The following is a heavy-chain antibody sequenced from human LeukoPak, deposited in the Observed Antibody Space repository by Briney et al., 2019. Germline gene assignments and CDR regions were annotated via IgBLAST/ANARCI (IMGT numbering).Heavy chain of an antibody. V-gene: IGHV3-15*01. D-gene: IGHD3-16*01. CDR2: FKIKADGGTT. J-gene: IGHJ4*02. CDR1: VTFSNAW. CDR3: TAVNGPRGGGEFDY. Sequence: PGGSLRLSCAASVTFSNAWMNWVRQAPEKGLEWVGHFKIKADGGTTDYAAPGKDRFTISRDDSQNTLYLQMNSLKTEDTAVYYFTAVNGPRGGGEFDYWGQGTLVTVSS.